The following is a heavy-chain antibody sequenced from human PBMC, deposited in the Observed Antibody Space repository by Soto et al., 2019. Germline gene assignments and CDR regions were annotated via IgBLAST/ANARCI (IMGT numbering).Heavy chain of an antibody. Sequence: PSQTLSLTCAISGDSVSSNSAAWNWIRQSPSRGLEWLGRTYYRSKWYNDYAVSVKSRITINPDTSKNQFSLQLNSVTPEDTPVDYCGRVGDKQQLVFRNSGYYYSYGMGVWGQGTTVTDSS. J-gene: IGHJ6*02. V-gene: IGHV6-1*01. CDR3: GRVGDKQQLVFRNSGYYYSYGMGV. D-gene: IGHD6-13*01. CDR1: GDSVSSNSAA. CDR2: TYYRSKWYN.